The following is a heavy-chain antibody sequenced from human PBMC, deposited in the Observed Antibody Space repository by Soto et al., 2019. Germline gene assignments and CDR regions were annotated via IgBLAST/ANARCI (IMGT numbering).Heavy chain of an antibody. CDR3: ARTLGGTVVTSPFDY. J-gene: IGHJ4*02. D-gene: IGHD2-15*01. V-gene: IGHV4-59*01. CDR1: GGSISSYY. Sequence: SETLSLTCTVSGGSISSYYWSWIRQPPGKGLEWIGYIYYSGSTNYNPSLKSRVTISVDTSKNQFSLKLRSVTAADTAVYYCARTLGGTVVTSPFDYWGQGTLVTVSS. CDR2: IYYSGST.